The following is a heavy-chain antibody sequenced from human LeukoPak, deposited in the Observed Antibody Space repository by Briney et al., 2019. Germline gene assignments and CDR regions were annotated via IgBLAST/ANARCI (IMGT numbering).Heavy chain of an antibody. V-gene: IGHV4-39*01. Sequence: PSETLSLTCTVSGGSISSSSYYWGWIRQPPGKGLEWIGSIYYSGSTYYNPSLKSRVTISVDTSKNQFSLKLSSVTAADTAVYYCARRNSSGYYYVLLHDAFDIWGQGTMVTVSS. D-gene: IGHD3-22*01. CDR3: ARRNSSGYYYVLLHDAFDI. CDR1: GGSISSSSYY. CDR2: IYYSGST. J-gene: IGHJ3*02.